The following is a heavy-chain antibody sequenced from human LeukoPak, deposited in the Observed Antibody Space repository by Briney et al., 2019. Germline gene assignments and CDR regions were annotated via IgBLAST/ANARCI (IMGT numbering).Heavy chain of an antibody. CDR2: IYYSGST. J-gene: IGHJ4*02. CDR1: GGSISSSSYY. Sequence: SETLSLTCTVSGGSISSSSYYWGWIRQPPGKGLEWIGSIYYSGSTYYNPSLKSRVTISVDTSKNQFSLKLSSVTAADTAVYYCARDDGGYHYGDYAYFDYWGQGTLVTVSS. V-gene: IGHV4-39*07. CDR3: ARDDGGYHYGDYAYFDY. D-gene: IGHD4-17*01.